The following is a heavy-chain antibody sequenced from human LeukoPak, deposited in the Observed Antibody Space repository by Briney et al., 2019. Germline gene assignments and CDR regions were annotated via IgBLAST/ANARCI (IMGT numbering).Heavy chain of an antibody. CDR2: INHSGST. Sequence: SETLSLTCAVYGGSFSGYYWSWIRQPPGKGLEWIGEINHSGSTNYNPSLKSRVTISVDTSKNQFSLKLSSVTAADTAVYYCARRGYGSGWYAYWGQGTLVTVSS. J-gene: IGHJ4*02. CDR3: ARRGYGSGWYAY. D-gene: IGHD6-19*01. V-gene: IGHV4-34*01. CDR1: GGSFSGYY.